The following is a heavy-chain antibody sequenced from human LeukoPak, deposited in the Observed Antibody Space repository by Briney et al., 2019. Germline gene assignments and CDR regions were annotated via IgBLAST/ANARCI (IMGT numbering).Heavy chain of an antibody. Sequence: GGSLRLSCAASGFTVSSNYMSWVRQAPGKGLEWVSVIYSGGSTYYADSVKGRFTISRDNAKNSLYLQMNSLRAEDTAVYYCARAYGSGSYYLPTNWFDPWGQGTLVTVSS. CDR2: IYSGGST. CDR3: ARAYGSGSYYLPTNWFDP. CDR1: GFTVSSNY. V-gene: IGHV3-53*01. J-gene: IGHJ5*02. D-gene: IGHD3-10*01.